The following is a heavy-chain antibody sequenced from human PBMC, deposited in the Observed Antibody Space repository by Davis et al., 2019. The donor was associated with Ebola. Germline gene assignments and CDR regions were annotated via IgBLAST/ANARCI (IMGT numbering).Heavy chain of an antibody. V-gene: IGHV4-39*01. J-gene: IGHJ4*02. CDR2: IYYSGSP. CDR1: GGSISSSSYY. D-gene: IGHD1-26*01. CDR3: ARTIVGATGGLLDY. Sequence: SETLSLTCTVSGGSISSSSYYWGWIRQPPGKGLEWIGSIYYSGSPYYNPSLKSRVTISVDTSKNQFSLKLSSVTAADTAVYYCARTIVGATGGLLDYWGQGTLVTVSS.